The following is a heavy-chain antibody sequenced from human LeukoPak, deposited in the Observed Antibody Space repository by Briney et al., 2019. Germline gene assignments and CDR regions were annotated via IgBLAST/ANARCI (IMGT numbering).Heavy chain of an antibody. V-gene: IGHV5-51*01. Sequence: GESLKISCKGSGYSFTSYWIGWVRQMPGKGLEWMGIIYPGDSDTRYGPSFQGQVTISADKSISTAYLQWSSLKASDTAMYYCASATKGIAVATDAFDIWGQGTMVTVSS. D-gene: IGHD6-19*01. J-gene: IGHJ3*02. CDR1: GYSFTSYW. CDR2: IYPGDSDT. CDR3: ASATKGIAVATDAFDI.